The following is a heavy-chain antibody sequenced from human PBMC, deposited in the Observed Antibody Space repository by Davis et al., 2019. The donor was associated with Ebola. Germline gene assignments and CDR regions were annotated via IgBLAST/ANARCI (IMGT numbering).Heavy chain of an antibody. CDR1: GYTFNSHG. J-gene: IGHJ4*02. Sequence: ASVKVSCKASGYTFNSHGISWVRQAPGPGLEWMAWISAYNGHTNYAQKFQGRLTLTTDTSTSTVYMELRSLTSDDTAEYYCARGRNGGWDFDYWGQGTRVTVSS. CDR2: ISAYNGHT. D-gene: IGHD6-19*01. V-gene: IGHV1-18*01. CDR3: ARGRNGGWDFDY.